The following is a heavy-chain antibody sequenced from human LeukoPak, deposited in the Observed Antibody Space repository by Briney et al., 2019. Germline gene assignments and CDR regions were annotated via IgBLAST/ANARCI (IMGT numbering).Heavy chain of an antibody. CDR3: VKRGSGSYDVDY. CDR1: GFTFRDYG. J-gene: IGHJ4*02. CDR2: IRTDGSDK. D-gene: IGHD1-26*01. Sequence: PGGSLRLSCAASGFTFRDYGMHWVRQAPDKGLEWVASIRTDGSDKYYEDSVKGRFAIPRDNSKNTVHLQMDSLRAEDSAVYYCVKRGSGSYDVDYWGQGTLVTVSS. V-gene: IGHV3-30*02.